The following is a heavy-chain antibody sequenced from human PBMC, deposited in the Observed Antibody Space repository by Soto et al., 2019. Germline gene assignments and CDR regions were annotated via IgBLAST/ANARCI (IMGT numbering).Heavy chain of an antibody. CDR3: ARATGEWDLLRMALHYYYGMDV. Sequence: QVQLVQSGAEVKKPGSSVKVSCKASGGTFSSYAISWVRQAPGQGLEWMGGIIPIFGTANYAQKFQGRVTITADKSPSTAYMELSSLRSEDTAVYYCARATGEWDLLRMALHYYYGMDVWGQGTTVTVSS. CDR2: IIPIFGTA. J-gene: IGHJ6*02. V-gene: IGHV1-69*06. CDR1: GGTFSSYA. D-gene: IGHD1-26*01.